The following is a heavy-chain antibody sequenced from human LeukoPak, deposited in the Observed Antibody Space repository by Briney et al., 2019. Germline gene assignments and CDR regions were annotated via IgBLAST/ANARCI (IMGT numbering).Heavy chain of an antibody. CDR1: GFTFSNYG. Sequence: GGSLRLSCAASGFTFSNYGMHWVRQAPGKGLEWVAFIRYDGSIKYHADSVRGRFTISRDNSKNTLYLQMNSLRAEDTAVYYCARRMVGDGPWTFEYWGQGTLVTVSS. J-gene: IGHJ4*02. CDR3: ARRMVGDGPWTFEY. CDR2: IRYDGSIK. V-gene: IGHV3-30*02. D-gene: IGHD1-26*01.